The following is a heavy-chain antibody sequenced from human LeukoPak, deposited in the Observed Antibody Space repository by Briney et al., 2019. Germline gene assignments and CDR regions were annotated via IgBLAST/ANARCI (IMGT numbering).Heavy chain of an antibody. CDR2: INHSGST. D-gene: IGHD6-13*01. CDR3: ARDRSLYSSTWYVPRDGFDI. CDR1: GGSFSDYY. J-gene: IGHJ3*02. Sequence: SETLSLTCAVFGGSFSDYYWSWIRQPPGKGLEWIGEINHSGSTNYNPSLKSRVTISVDTSKNQFSLKLSSVTAADTAVYYCARDRSLYSSTWYVPRDGFDIWGQGTMVTVSS. V-gene: IGHV4-34*01.